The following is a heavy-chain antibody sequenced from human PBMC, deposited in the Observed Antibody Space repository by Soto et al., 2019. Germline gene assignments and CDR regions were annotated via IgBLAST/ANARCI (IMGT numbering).Heavy chain of an antibody. CDR1: GGSINSGDYY. CDR2: IFHSGST. V-gene: IGHV4-30-4*01. Sequence: SETLSLTCTVSGGSINSGDYYWTWVRQPPGKGLEWIGNIFHSGSTYYTPSLQSRVTISLDTSKNHFSLKLSSVTPAATAVYYCARDRYYGSGTYYNFYSGMDVWGQGTTVTVSS. J-gene: IGHJ6*02. CDR3: ARDRYYGSGTYYNFYSGMDV. D-gene: IGHD3-10*01.